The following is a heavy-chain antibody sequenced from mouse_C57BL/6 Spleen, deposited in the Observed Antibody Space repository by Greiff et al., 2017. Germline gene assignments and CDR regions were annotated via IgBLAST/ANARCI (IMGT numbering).Heavy chain of an antibody. CDR3: AREGLFYAMDY. D-gene: IGHD1-1*02. CDR1: GFTFSDYG. V-gene: IGHV5-17*01. J-gene: IGHJ4*01. CDR2: ISSGSSTI. Sequence: EVQRVESGGGLVKPGGSLKLSCAASGFTFSDYGMHWVRQAPETGLEWVAYISSGSSTIYYADTVKGRFTISRDNAKNTLFLQMTSLRSEDTAMYYCAREGLFYAMDYWGQGTSVTVSS.